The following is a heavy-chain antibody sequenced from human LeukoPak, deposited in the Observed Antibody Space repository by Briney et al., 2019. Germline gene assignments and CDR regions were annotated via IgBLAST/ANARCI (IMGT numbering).Heavy chain of an antibody. Sequence: GASVKVSCKASGYTFTGYYMHWVRQAPGQGLEWMGWINPNSGGTNYAQKFQGWVTMTRDTSISTAYMELSRLRSDDTAVYYCARDAAGQPGIDDYYFDYWGQGTLVTVSS. CDR2: INPNSGGT. D-gene: IGHD6-13*01. V-gene: IGHV1-2*04. CDR1: GYTFTGYY. J-gene: IGHJ4*02. CDR3: ARDAAGQPGIDDYYFDY.